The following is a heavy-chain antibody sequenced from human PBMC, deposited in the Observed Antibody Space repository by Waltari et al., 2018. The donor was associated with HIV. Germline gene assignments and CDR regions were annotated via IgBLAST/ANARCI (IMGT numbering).Heavy chain of an antibody. V-gene: IGHV5-51*01. J-gene: IGHJ4*02. D-gene: IGHD3-10*01. CDR1: GYSFTTNW. CDR3: VTSAYGANSWIDY. CDR2: IYPDDSDT. Sequence: DVQLVQSGAAIKKPGESLKISCQWSGYSFTTNWIGWVRQMPGKGLDWMAIIYPDDSDTRYNPSFRGQVTISVDRSISTAHLSWRRLKTSDTGIYYCVTSAYGANSWIDYWGQGTPVTVSS.